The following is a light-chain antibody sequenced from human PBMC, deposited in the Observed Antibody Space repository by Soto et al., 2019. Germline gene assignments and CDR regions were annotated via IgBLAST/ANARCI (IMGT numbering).Light chain of an antibody. Sequence: VWTQSPGPMSLSPGERSTLSCRASQSVSNNYLAWYQQKPGQAPRLLIYGASNRATGIPDRFSGSGSGTDFTLTISRLEPEDFAVYYCQQYGSSGTFGQGTKVDIK. J-gene: IGKJ1*01. CDR1: QSVSNNY. V-gene: IGKV3-20*01. CDR3: QQYGSSGT. CDR2: GAS.